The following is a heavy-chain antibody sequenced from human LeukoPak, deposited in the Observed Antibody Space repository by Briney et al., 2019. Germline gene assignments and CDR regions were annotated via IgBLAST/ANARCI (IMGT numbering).Heavy chain of an antibody. Sequence: PGESLRLSCAASGFTFSSYAMSWVRQAPGKGLEWVSAISGSGGSTYYADSVKGRFTISRDNSKNTLYLQMNSLRAEDTAVYYCARDSTLRALLENMDVWGKGTTVTVSS. CDR3: ARDSTLRALLENMDV. J-gene: IGHJ6*03. V-gene: IGHV3-23*01. CDR1: GFTFSSYA. CDR2: ISGSGGST.